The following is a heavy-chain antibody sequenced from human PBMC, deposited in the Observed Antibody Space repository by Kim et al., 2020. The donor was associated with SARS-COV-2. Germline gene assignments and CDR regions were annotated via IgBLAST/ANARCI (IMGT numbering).Heavy chain of an antibody. D-gene: IGHD2-21*02. CDR2: ISISSSTI. Sequence: GGSLRLSCAASGFTFSSYSMNWVRQAPGKGREWVSYISISSSTIYYADSVKGRFTISRDNAKNSLYLQMNSLRDEDTAVYYCAVAVGDLESFDYWGQGTLVTVSS. V-gene: IGHV3-48*02. CDR3: AVAVGDLESFDY. J-gene: IGHJ4*02. CDR1: GFTFSSYS.